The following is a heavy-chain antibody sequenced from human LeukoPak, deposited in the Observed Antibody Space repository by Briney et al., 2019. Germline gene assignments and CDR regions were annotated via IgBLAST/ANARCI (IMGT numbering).Heavy chain of an antibody. J-gene: IGHJ6*02. D-gene: IGHD2-2*02. V-gene: IGHV4-34*01. CDR3: ARGSPRGYCSSTSCYTSGMDV. Sequence: SETLSLTCAVYGGSFSGYYWSWIRQPPGKGLEWTGEINHSGSTNYNPSLKSRVTISVDTSKNQFSLKLSSVTAADTAVYYCARGSPRGYCSSTSCYTSGMDVWGQGTTVTVSS. CDR1: GGSFSGYY. CDR2: INHSGST.